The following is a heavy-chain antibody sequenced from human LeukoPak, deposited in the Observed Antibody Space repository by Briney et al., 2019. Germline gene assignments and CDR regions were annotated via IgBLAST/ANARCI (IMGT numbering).Heavy chain of an antibody. J-gene: IGHJ4*02. Sequence: SETLSLTCTVSGGSINNYYWGWIRQAPGKGLEWIGSIYYSGNTYYNSSLRSRVTISVDTSKNQFSLTLSSVTAADTAVYYCARVARCTSCFDVDYWGRGTLVTVSS. CDR2: IYYSGNT. CDR1: GGSINNYY. CDR3: ARVARCTSCFDVDY. V-gene: IGHV4-39*07. D-gene: IGHD2-2*01.